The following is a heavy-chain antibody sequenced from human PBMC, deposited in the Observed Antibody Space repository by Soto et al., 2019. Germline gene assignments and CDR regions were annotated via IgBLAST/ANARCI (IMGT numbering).Heavy chain of an antibody. J-gene: IGHJ4*02. CDR2: IKQDGSEK. CDR3: ARDRSSLYFDY. D-gene: IGHD6-13*01. CDR1: GFTFSSDW. Sequence: EVQLVESGGGLVQPGGSLRLSCAASGFTFSSDWMSWVRQAPGKGLEWVAKIKQDGSEKYYVDSVKGRFTISRDNAKNSLYLQMNSLRAEDTAVYYCARDRSSLYFDYWGQGTLVTVSS. V-gene: IGHV3-7*05.